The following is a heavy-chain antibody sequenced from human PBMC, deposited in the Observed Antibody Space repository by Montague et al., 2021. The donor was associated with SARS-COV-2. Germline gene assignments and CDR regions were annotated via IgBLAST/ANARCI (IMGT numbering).Heavy chain of an antibody. V-gene: IGHV4-4*02. J-gene: IGHJ3*01. CDR1: GDSISTTDW. CDR2: IYQSGTT. D-gene: IGHD3-10*01. CDR3: ARIKIVIRGVVPYRAFDV. Sequence: SETLSLTCAVSGDSISTTDWWSWVRPSPGKGLEWIGEIYQSGTTNYSPSLKSRVTITIDKSRNQFSLKLSSVTAADTAVYFCARIKIVIRGVVPYRAFDVWGQGTMGSVSS.